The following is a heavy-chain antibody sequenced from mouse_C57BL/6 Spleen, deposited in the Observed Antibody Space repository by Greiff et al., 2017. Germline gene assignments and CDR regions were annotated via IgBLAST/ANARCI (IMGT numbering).Heavy chain of an antibody. V-gene: IGHV1-52*01. D-gene: IGHD1-1*01. CDR3: AIPLSTTVVATRYFDV. CDR2: IDPSDSET. CDR1: GYTFTSYW. Sequence: QVQLQQPGAELVRPGSSVKLSCKASGYTFTSYWMHWVKPRPIQGLEWIGNIDPSDSETHYNQKFKDKATLTVDKSSITAYMQLSSLTSEDSAVYYCAIPLSTTVVATRYFDVWGTGTTVTVSS. J-gene: IGHJ1*03.